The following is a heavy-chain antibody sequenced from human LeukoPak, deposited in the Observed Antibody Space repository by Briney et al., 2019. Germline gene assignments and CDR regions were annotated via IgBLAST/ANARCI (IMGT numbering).Heavy chain of an antibody. D-gene: IGHD6-13*01. J-gene: IGHJ3*02. CDR2: ISGTGTST. CDR3: AREQQLPQEAFDI. CDR1: GFTFSSYA. V-gene: IGHV3-23*01. Sequence: GGSLRHSCAASGFTFSSYAMSWVRQAPGKGLEWVSAISGTGTSTYYADSVKGRFTISRDNSKNTLYLQMNSLRAEDTAVYYCAREQQLPQEAFDIWGQGTMVTVSS.